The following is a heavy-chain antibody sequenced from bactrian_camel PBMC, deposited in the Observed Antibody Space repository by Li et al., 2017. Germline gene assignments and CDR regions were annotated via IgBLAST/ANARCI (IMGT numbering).Heavy chain of an antibody. CDR2: VDFEGNP. CDR3: AAKFLAEIATLQRPRARSTTS. V-gene: IGHV3S53*01. D-gene: IGHD1*01. J-gene: IGHJ4*01. Sequence: HVQLVESGGDSVQTGKSLILRCEASGNTDSTDCMGWFRQAPGKEREGIAAVDFEGNPSYADSVKGRFTISKDNAKSTLTLQMNNLKPEDTGMYYCAAKFLAEIATLQRPRARSTTSGARGPRSPSP. CDR1: GNTDSTDC.